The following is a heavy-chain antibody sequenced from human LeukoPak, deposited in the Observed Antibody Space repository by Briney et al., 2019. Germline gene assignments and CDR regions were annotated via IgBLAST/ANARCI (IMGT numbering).Heavy chain of an antibody. CDR1: GYTFTSYA. CDR2: INAGNGNT. V-gene: IGHV1-3*01. J-gene: IGHJ4*02. Sequence: ASVKVSCKASGYTFTSYAMHWVRQAPRQRLEWMGWINAGNGNTKYSQKFQGRVTITRDTSASTAYMELSSLRSEDTAVYYCARPYYDFWSGYYDYWGQGTLVTVSS. CDR3: ARPYYDFWSGYYDY. D-gene: IGHD3-3*01.